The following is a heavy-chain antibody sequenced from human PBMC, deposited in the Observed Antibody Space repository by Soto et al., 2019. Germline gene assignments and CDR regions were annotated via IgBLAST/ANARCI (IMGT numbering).Heavy chain of an antibody. J-gene: IGHJ4*02. CDR3: ARVPSTGCFDS. D-gene: IGHD1-1*01. CDR2: INPTNGDT. V-gene: IGHV1-3*01. Sequence: QVQLVQSGAEVKKPGASVKVSCKTSGYTFTTLFLHCMRQAPGQRLEWMGWINPTNGDTLRSQKSLGKVSITRDTSATTAYMDLSSLTAEDTAVYYCARVPSTGCFDSWGQGTLITVSS. CDR1: GYTFTTLF.